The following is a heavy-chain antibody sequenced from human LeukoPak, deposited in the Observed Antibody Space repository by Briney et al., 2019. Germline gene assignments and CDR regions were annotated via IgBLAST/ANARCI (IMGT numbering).Heavy chain of an antibody. CDR3: AKDRRLEGAVDY. Sequence: QPGGSLRLSCAGSGFTLSSYAMSWVRQAPGKGLEWVSLISSGTGSTYYADSVKGRFTISRDNSKNTLYLQMDSLRAEDTAVYYCAKDRRLEGAVDYWGQGTLVTVPS. J-gene: IGHJ4*02. CDR2: ISSGTGST. V-gene: IGHV3-23*01. CDR1: GFTLSSYA. D-gene: IGHD3-16*01.